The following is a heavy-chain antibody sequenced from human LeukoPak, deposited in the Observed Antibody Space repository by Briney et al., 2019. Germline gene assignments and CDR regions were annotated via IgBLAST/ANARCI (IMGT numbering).Heavy chain of an antibody. Sequence: SSETLSLTCTVSGGSISSGSYYWSWIRQPAGKGLEWIGRIYTSGSTNYNPSLQSRVTISVDTSKNQFSLKLSSVTAADTAVYYCARVFVFGVLRYFDYWGQGTLVTVSS. D-gene: IGHD2-8*01. CDR3: ARVFVFGVLRYFDY. J-gene: IGHJ4*02. CDR2: IYTSGST. V-gene: IGHV4-61*02. CDR1: GGSISSGSYY.